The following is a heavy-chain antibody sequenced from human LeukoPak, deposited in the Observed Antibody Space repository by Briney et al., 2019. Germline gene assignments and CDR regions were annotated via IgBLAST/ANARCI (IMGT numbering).Heavy chain of an antibody. V-gene: IGHV4-59*12. D-gene: IGHD6-6*01. CDR2: MYYSGST. J-gene: IGHJ3*02. CDR3: ARDSTSGAFDI. Sequence: SETLSLTCSVSGGSISSYYWSWIRQPPGKGLEWIGYMYYSGSTNYNPSLKSRVTISVDTSKNQFSLKLSSVTAADTAVYYCARDSTSGAFDIWGQGTMVTVSS. CDR1: GGSISSYY.